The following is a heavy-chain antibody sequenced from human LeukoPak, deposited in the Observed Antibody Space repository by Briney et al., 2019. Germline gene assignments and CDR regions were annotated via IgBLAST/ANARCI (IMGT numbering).Heavy chain of an antibody. CDR2: ISGSGGST. D-gene: IGHD1-26*01. Sequence: GASLRLSCAASGFTFSSYAMSWVRQAPGKGREGVSAISGSGGSTYYADSVKGRFTISRDNSKNTLYLQMNSLRAEDTAVYYCARARWELLPPDFDYWGQGTLVTVSS. CDR1: GFTFSSYA. J-gene: IGHJ4*02. CDR3: ARARWELLPPDFDY. V-gene: IGHV3-23*01.